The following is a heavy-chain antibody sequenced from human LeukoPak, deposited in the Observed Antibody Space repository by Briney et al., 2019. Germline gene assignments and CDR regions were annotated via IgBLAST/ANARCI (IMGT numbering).Heavy chain of an antibody. CDR2: INPSGGST. J-gene: IGHJ4*02. CDR1: GYTFTSYG. V-gene: IGHV1-46*01. D-gene: IGHD3-22*01. Sequence: ASAKVSCKASGYTFTSYGISWVRQAPGQGLEWMGIINPSGGSTSYAQKFQGRVTMTRDTSTSTVYMELSSLRSEDTAVYYCARSQQNPLNYDSSGYYNYWGQGTLVTVSS. CDR3: ARSQQNPLNYDSSGYYNY.